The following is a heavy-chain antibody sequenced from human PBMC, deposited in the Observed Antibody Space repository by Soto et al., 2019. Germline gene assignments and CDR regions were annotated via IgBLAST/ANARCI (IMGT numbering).Heavy chain of an antibody. Sequence: ASVKVSCKASGYTFTSYDINWVRQATGQGLEWMGWMNPNSGNTGYAQKFQGRVTMTRNTSISTAYMELSSLRSEDTAVYYCARGGGGGIDSCSSTSCYYYWGQGTLVTVSS. CDR2: MNPNSGNT. J-gene: IGHJ4*02. CDR1: GYTFTSYD. V-gene: IGHV1-8*01. CDR3: ARGGGGGIDSCSSTSCYYY. D-gene: IGHD2-2*01.